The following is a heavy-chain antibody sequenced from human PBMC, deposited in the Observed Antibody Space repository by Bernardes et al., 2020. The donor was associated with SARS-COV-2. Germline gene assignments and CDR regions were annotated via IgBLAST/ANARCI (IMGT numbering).Heavy chain of an antibody. CDR3: AREGIVGATDRALN. J-gene: IGHJ4*02. CDR1: GFTFSSYG. CDR2: IWYDGSNK. D-gene: IGHD1-26*01. Sequence: GGSLRLSCAASGFTFSSYGMHWVRQAPGEGLEWVAVIWYDGSNKYYADSVKGRFTISRDNSKNTLYLQMNSLRAEDTAVYYCAREGIVGATDRALNWGQGTLVTVSS. V-gene: IGHV3-33*01.